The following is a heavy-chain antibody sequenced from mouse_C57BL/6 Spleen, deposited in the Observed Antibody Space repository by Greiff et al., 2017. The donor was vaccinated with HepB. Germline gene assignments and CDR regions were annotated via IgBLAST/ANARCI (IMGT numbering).Heavy chain of an antibody. Sequence: QVQLQQPGAELVRPGSSVKLSCKASGYTFTSYWMAWVKQRPGQGLEWIGNIYPSDSETHYNQKFKDKATLTVDKSSSTAYMQLSSLTSEDSAVYDCAHDYAGFAYWGEGALVTVSA. J-gene: IGHJ3*01. D-gene: IGHD2-4*01. CDR2: IYPSDSET. V-gene: IGHV1-61*01. CDR3: AHDYAGFAY. CDR1: GYTFTSYW.